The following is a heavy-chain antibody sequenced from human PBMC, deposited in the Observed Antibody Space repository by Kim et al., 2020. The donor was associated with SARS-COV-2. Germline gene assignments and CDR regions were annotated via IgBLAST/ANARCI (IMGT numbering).Heavy chain of an antibody. D-gene: IGHD3-16*01. CDR1: GYSFTDYY. CDR3: AREGFRHRYYCDF. Sequence: ASVKVSCKTSGYSFTDYYMHWVRQAPGQGLEWMGRFNPSDGNTNYAPSFQGRVTMTRDTSTSTVYLDLSGLRSEDTAVYYCAREGFRHRYYCDFWGRGTLVTVSS. CDR2: FNPSDGNT. V-gene: IGHV1-46*01. J-gene: IGHJ4*02.